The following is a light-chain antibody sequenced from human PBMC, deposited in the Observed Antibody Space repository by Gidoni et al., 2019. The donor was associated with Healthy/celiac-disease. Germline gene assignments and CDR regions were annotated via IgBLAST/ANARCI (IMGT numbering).Light chain of an antibody. CDR3: MQALQTSWT. CDR1: QSLLHSNGYNY. CDR2: LGS. J-gene: IGKJ1*01. Sequence: DIVMTHSPLPLPVTPGEPASISCRSSQSLLHSNGYNYLDWYLQKPGQSPQLLIYLGSNRASGVPDRFSGRGSGTDFTLKISRVEAEDVGVYYCMQALQTSWTFGQGTKVEIK. V-gene: IGKV2-28*01.